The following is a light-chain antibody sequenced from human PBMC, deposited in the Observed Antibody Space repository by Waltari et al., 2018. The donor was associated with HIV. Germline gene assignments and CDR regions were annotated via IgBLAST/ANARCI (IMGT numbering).Light chain of an antibody. J-gene: IGLJ3*02. CDR1: SSNIGAGYD. Sequence: QSVLTQPPSVSGAPGQRVTISCTGSSSNIGAGYDVPWYQQLTGTAPKLLIYGNSNRPSGVPDRFSGSKFGTSASLAITGLQAEDEADYYCQSYDSSLSGWVFGGGTKLTVL. V-gene: IGLV1-40*01. CDR2: GNS. CDR3: QSYDSSLSGWV.